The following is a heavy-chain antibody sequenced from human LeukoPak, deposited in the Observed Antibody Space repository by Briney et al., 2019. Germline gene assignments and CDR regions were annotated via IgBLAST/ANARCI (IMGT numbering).Heavy chain of an antibody. CDR3: AKVGQQLVRFSAEYFQH. J-gene: IGHJ1*01. Sequence: PGGSLRLSCAASGFTFSSYGMHRVRQAPGKGLEWVAFIRYDGSNKYYADSVKGRFTISRDNSKNTLYLQMNSLRAEDTAVYYCAKVGQQLVRFSAEYFQHWGQGTLVTVSS. CDR2: IRYDGSNK. V-gene: IGHV3-30*02. CDR1: GFTFSSYG. D-gene: IGHD6-13*01.